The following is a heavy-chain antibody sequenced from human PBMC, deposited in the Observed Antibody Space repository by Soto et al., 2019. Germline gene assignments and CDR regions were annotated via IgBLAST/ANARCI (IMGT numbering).Heavy chain of an antibody. CDR1: GYSFTSYW. V-gene: IGHV5-51*01. CDR3: ARQTPGDCSSTSCSSMGYYYYYMDV. J-gene: IGHJ6*03. CDR2: IYPGDSDT. Sequence: PGESLKISCKGSGYSFTSYWIGWVRQMPGKGLEWMGIIYPGDSDTRYSPSFQGQVTISADKSISTAYLQWSSLKASDTAMYYCARQTPGDCSSTSCSSMGYYYYYMDVWGKGTTVTVSS. D-gene: IGHD2-2*01.